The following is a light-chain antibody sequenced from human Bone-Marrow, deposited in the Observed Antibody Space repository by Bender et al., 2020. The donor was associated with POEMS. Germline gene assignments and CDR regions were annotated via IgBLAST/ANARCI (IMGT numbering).Light chain of an antibody. CDR2: SNY. J-gene: IGLJ3*02. CDR1: DSNFGGNT. V-gene: IGLV1-44*01. CDR3: SSWDDSLSGWV. Sequence: QSVLTQPPSASGTPGQSVIISCSGTDSNFGGNTVNCYQHLPGSAPRLLVYSNYQRPSGVPARFSGSKCGTSASLAISDIQSEDEGEYYCSSWDDSLSGWVFGGGTELTVL.